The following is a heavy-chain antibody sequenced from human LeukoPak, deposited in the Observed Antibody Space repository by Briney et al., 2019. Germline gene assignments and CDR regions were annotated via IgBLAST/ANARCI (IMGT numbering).Heavy chain of an antibody. J-gene: IGHJ4*02. CDR1: GYTFTGYY. CDR3: ARANGGGAYYPFDY. V-gene: IGHV1-2*02. CDR2: TNPYSGDT. Sequence: GASVKVSCKASGYTFTGYYIHWVRQAPGQGLEWMAWTNPYSGDTDSAQKFQGRVTVTRDTSITTAYMDLSRLRSDDTAVYYCARANGGGAYYPFDYWGQGALVTVSS. D-gene: IGHD2-21*02.